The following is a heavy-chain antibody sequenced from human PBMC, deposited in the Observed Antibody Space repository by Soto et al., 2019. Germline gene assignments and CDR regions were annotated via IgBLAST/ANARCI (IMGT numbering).Heavy chain of an antibody. Sequence: LRLSCAASGFTFSSYSMNWVRQAPGKGLEWVSSISSSSSYIYYADSVKGRFTISRDNAKNSLYLQMNSLRAEDTAVYYCARGGADLYYFDYWGQGTLVTVS. CDR3: ARGGADLYYFDY. CDR2: ISSSSSYI. CDR1: GFTFSSYS. D-gene: IGHD1-26*01. V-gene: IGHV3-21*01. J-gene: IGHJ4*02.